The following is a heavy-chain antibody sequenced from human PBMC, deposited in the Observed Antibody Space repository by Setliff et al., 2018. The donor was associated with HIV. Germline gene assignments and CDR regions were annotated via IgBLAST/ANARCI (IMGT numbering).Heavy chain of an antibody. Sequence: PSETLSLTCTVSGGSISSHYWSWIRQPPGKGLEWIGEINHSGSTNYNPSLKSRVTISVDTSKNQFSLKLSSVTAADTAVYYCARDVERGQIDYWGQGTLVTVS. CDR1: GGSISSHY. CDR3: ARDVERGQIDY. CDR2: INHSGST. D-gene: IGHD2-15*01. V-gene: IGHV4-34*01. J-gene: IGHJ4*02.